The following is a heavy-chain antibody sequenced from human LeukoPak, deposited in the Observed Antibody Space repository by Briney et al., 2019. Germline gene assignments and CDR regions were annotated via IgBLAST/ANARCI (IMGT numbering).Heavy chain of an antibody. D-gene: IGHD5-24*01. CDR1: GTYVSGFY. CDR3: AGRWRGTIDY. CDR2: IYSTGTT. Sequence: SETLSLTCTVSGTYVSGFYWHWIRQPPGKGLEWIGFIYSTGTTSYNSSLQSRVTISVDTSKNQLSLKLKSVIAADTAIYYCAGRWRGTIDYSGQGTLVAVSS. J-gene: IGHJ4*02. V-gene: IGHV4-4*09.